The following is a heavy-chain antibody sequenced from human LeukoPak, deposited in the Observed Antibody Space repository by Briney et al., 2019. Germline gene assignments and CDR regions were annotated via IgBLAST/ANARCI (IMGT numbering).Heavy chain of an antibody. CDR3: ARSNYYTVDV. Sequence: GGSLRLSCAASGFTSSDYYMTWIRQPPGKGPEWISYISSSGGTTTYVDSVKGRFTISRDNAKNSLYLQMNSLWADDTAVYYCARSNYYTVDVWGQGTAVTVSS. V-gene: IGHV3-11*01. CDR2: ISSSGGTT. J-gene: IGHJ6*02. CDR1: GFTSSDYY.